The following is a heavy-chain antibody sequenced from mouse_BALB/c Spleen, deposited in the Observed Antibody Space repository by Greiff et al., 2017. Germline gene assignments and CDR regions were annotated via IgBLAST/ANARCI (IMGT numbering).Heavy chain of an antibody. CDR1: GFTFSDYY. CDR3: ARAIPSMITTGFDY. Sequence: EVHLVESGGGLVKPGGSLKLSCAASGFTFSDYYMYWVRQTPEKRLEWVATISDGGSYTYYPDSVKGRFTISRDNAKNNLYLQMSSLKSEDTAMYYCARAIPSMITTGFDYWGQGTTLTVSS. D-gene: IGHD2-4*01. CDR2: ISDGGSYT. J-gene: IGHJ2*01. V-gene: IGHV5-4*02.